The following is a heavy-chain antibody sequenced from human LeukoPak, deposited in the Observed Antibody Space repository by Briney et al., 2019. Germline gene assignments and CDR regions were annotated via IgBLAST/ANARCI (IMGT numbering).Heavy chain of an antibody. CDR2: ISSSSSYI. Sequence: PGGSLRLSCAASGSTFSSYSMNWVRQAPGKGLEWVSSISSSSSYIYYADSVKGRFTISRDNAKNSLYLQMNSLRAEDTAVYYCARGDSSGYYSYGMGVWGQGTTVTVSS. J-gene: IGHJ6*02. CDR1: GSTFSSYS. D-gene: IGHD3-22*01. V-gene: IGHV3-21*01. CDR3: ARGDSSGYYSYGMGV.